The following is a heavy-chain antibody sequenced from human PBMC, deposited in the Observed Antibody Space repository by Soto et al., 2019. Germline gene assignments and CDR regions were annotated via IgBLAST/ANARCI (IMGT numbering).Heavy chain of an antibody. D-gene: IGHD1-7*01. CDR3: ARSLPGTYGAFDL. Sequence: EVQLVETGGGLIQPGGSLRLSCAASGFTVSSNYMSWARQSPGKGLVWVSRISGDGSSTTYADSVRGRFTISRDNAKNTVYLQMDSLRAEDTAVYYCARSLPGTYGAFDLWGQGTMVTVSS. J-gene: IGHJ3*01. CDR1: GFTVSSNY. CDR2: ISGDGSST. V-gene: IGHV3-74*02.